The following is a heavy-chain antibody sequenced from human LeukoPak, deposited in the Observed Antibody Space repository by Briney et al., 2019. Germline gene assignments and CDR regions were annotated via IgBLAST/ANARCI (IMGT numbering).Heavy chain of an antibody. CDR3: ARDHGRGYCSSTSCYPGVDY. Sequence: PGGSLRLSCAASGFAVSSNYMSWGRQAPGKGLEWGSVIYSGDNTYYSDSVKGRFTISRDNSKNTLYLQMNSLRAEDTAVYYCARDHGRGYCSSTSCYPGVDYWGQGTLVTVSS. V-gene: IGHV3-53*01. CDR2: IYSGDNT. D-gene: IGHD2-2*01. CDR1: GFAVSSNY. J-gene: IGHJ4*02.